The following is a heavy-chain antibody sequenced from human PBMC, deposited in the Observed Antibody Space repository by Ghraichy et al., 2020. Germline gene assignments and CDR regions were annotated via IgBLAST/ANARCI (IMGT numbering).Heavy chain of an antibody. J-gene: IGHJ3*02. D-gene: IGHD1-26*01. CDR2: IKLDGTEK. Sequence: GGSLRLSCAASGFMFNTYWMSWVRQAPGKGLEWVANIKLDGTEKYYVDFVRGRFTISRDNAENSLSLQMSSLRAEDTAMYYCVRDYSDSGRYSYGFDMWGQGTMVTVSS. CDR1: GFMFNTYW. CDR3: VRDYSDSGRYSYGFDM. V-gene: IGHV3-7*01.